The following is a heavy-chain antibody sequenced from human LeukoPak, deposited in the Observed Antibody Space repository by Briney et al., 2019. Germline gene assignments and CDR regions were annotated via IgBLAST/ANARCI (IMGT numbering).Heavy chain of an antibody. J-gene: IGHJ6*02. CDR3: ARLPASYYYYYGMDV. D-gene: IGHD2-2*01. Sequence: SETLSLTCAVYGGSFSDYYWSWIRQPPGKGLEWIGEINHSGSTNYNPSLKSRVTISVDTSKNQFSLKLSSVTAADTAVYYCARLPASYYYYYGMDVWGQGTTVTVSS. V-gene: IGHV4-34*01. CDR2: INHSGST. CDR1: GGSFSDYY.